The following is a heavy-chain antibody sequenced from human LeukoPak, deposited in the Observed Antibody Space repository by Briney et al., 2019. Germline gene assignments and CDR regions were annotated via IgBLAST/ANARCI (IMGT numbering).Heavy chain of an antibody. D-gene: IGHD3-16*02. J-gene: IGHJ3*02. Sequence: SETLSLTCTVSGGFIRSNYWSWIRQPPGKGLEWIGYIYYSGSTYYNPSLKSRVTISVDTSKNQFSLKLSSVTAADTAVYYCARDPGYTRAFDIWGQGTMVTVSS. CDR2: IYYSGST. CDR3: ARDPGYTRAFDI. CDR1: GGFIRSNY. V-gene: IGHV4-59*12.